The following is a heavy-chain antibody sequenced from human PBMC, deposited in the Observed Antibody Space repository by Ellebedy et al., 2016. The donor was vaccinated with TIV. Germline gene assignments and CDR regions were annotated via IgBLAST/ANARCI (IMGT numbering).Heavy chain of an antibody. Sequence: GESLEISCAASGFTFSTYSMNWVRQAPGKGLEWVSSMSGTSSYVHYADSVEGRFTISRDNAKNSLYLHMSSLRVEDTAVYYCARVHGDYRIDYWGPGTLVTVSS. J-gene: IGHJ4*02. V-gene: IGHV3-21*06. CDR2: MSGTSSYV. D-gene: IGHD4-17*01. CDR1: GFTFSTYS. CDR3: ARVHGDYRIDY.